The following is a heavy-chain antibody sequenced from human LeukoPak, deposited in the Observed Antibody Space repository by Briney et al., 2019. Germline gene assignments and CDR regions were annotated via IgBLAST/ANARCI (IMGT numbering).Heavy chain of an antibody. V-gene: IGHV5-51*01. Sequence: GESLKISCKGSGYSFTSYWIGWVRQMPGKGLEWMGIIYPGDSDTRYSPSFQGQVTISADKSISTAYLQWSSLKASDTAMYYCARRVENIVVVTAPGRWFDPWGQGTLVTVSS. CDR1: GYSFTSYW. J-gene: IGHJ5*02. CDR2: IYPGDSDT. D-gene: IGHD2-21*02. CDR3: ARRVENIVVVTAPGRWFDP.